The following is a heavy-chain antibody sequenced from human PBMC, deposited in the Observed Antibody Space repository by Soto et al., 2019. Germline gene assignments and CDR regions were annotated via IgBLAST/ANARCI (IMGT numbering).Heavy chain of an antibody. D-gene: IGHD3-16*02. J-gene: IGHJ4*02. CDR3: DRGRRYPSWYLEY. Sequence: SVTLSLTCTVSGGSISSGDYYWSWIRQPPGKGLEWIGYIYYSGSTYYNPSLKSRVTISVDTSKNQFSLKLCSVTAADTAVYYWDRGRRYPSWYLEYWGKGNLVTVST. V-gene: IGHV4-30-4*01. CDR1: GGSISSGDYY. CDR2: IYYSGST.